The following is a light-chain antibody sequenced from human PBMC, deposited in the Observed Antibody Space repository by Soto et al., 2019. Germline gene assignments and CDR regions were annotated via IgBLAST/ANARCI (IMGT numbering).Light chain of an antibody. V-gene: IGKV2-28*01. Sequence: DIVMTQSPLSLPVTPGEPASISCRSSQSLLHSNGYNYLDWYLQKPGQSPQLLIYLGSNRASGVPDRFSGSGSGTDFTLSINSLQPEDFATYYCQQAYSFPITFGQGTRLEIK. CDR1: QSLLHSNGYNY. CDR2: LGS. CDR3: QQAYSFPIT. J-gene: IGKJ5*01.